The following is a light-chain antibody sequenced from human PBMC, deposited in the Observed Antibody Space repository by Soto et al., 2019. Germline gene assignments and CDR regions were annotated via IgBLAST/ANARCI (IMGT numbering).Light chain of an antibody. Sequence: DIQMTQSPSSLSASVGDRVIITCRASQSVSSHLNWYQQKPGKAPKLLIYAASSLQSGVPSRFSGSGSGTDFILTINSQQPEDFATYYCQESYRTPLTFGGGTKVEIK. J-gene: IGKJ4*01. V-gene: IGKV1-39*01. CDR1: QSVSSH. CDR3: QESYRTPLT. CDR2: AAS.